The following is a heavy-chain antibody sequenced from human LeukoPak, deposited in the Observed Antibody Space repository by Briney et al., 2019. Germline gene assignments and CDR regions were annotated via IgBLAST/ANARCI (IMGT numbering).Heavy chain of an antibody. V-gene: IGHV3-72*01. D-gene: IGHD3-16*01. CDR3: ARGDYDYVWGTFGY. CDR2: TRNKANSHTT. Sequence: PGGSLRLSCAASGFTFSDHYMDWVRQAPGKGLEWVGRTRNKANSHTTEYAASVKGRFTISRDDSKNSLYLQMNSLKTEDTAVYYCARGDYDYVWGTFGYWGQGTLVTVSS. J-gene: IGHJ4*02. CDR1: GFTFSDHY.